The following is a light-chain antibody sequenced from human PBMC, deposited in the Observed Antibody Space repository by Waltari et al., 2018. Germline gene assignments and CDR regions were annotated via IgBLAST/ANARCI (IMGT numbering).Light chain of an antibody. CDR3: QQFNDWPRT. CDR1: QSISIN. CDR2: GTS. Sequence: EVVMTQSPATLSVSAGERATLSCRASQSISINLVWYQKRPGQAPRLLIFGTSTRAAGIPARFSGSGSGTEFSLTISSVQSEDATIYYCQQFNDWPRTFGQGTKVEIK. J-gene: IGKJ1*01. V-gene: IGKV3-15*01.